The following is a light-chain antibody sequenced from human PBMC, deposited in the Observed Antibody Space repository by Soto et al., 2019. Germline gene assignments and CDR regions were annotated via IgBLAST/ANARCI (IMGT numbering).Light chain of an antibody. CDR3: QQYGSSPT. CDR2: GAS. Sequence: IVVTQSPGPLSFSPGERATLSCRASESVTSTYLAWYQQKPGQAPRLLIYGASRRATGIPDRFSGSGSGTDFTLTISRLEPEDFAVYYCQQYGSSPTFGQGTRLEIK. J-gene: IGKJ5*01. V-gene: IGKV3-20*01. CDR1: ESVTSTY.